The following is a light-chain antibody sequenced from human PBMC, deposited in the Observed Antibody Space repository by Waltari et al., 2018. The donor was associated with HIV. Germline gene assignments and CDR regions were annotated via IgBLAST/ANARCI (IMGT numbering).Light chain of an antibody. J-gene: IGLJ2*01. CDR1: SSNIGDAH. Sequence: SVLSLPPSASGTPGQRVTTPCSGGSSNIGDAHLYWYQQFPGTAPKLLIYRNNQRPSGVPDRFSGSKSGTSASLVISGLRSEDEADYYCAAWDDSLSGVFGGGTKVTVL. CDR2: RNN. V-gene: IGLV1-47*01. CDR3: AAWDDSLSGV.